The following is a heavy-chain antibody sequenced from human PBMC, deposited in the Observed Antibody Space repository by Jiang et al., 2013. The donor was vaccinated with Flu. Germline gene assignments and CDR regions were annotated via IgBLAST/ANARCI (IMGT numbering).Heavy chain of an antibody. Sequence: FSGYYWSWIRQPPGKGLEWIGEINHSGSTNYNPSLKSRVTISVDTSKNQFSLKLSSVTAADTAVYYCARGPGATTRDAIWGQGTMVTVSS. D-gene: IGHD1-26*01. CDR2: INHSGST. J-gene: IGHJ3*02. CDR3: ARGPGATTRDAI. V-gene: IGHV4-34*01. CDR1: FSGYY.